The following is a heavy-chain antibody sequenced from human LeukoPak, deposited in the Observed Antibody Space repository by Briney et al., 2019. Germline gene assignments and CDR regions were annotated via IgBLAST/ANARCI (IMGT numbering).Heavy chain of an antibody. CDR3: ARVFGYSGSYYAFDI. CDR2: IIPIFGTA. J-gene: IGHJ3*02. Sequence: ASVKVSCKASGGTFSNYAISWVRQAPGQGLGWMGGIIPIFGTANYAQKFRGRVTITADKSTRTAYMELSSLRSEDTAVYYCARVFGYSGSYYAFDIWGQGTMVTVSS. D-gene: IGHD1-26*01. V-gene: IGHV1-69*06. CDR1: GGTFSNYA.